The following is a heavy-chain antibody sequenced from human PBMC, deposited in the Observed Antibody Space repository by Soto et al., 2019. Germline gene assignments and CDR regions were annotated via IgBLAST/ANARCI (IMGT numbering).Heavy chain of an antibody. CDR2: IIPMFDII. Sequence: QLVQSGAEVKKPGSSVKVSCKVSGGTFSSYTLPWVRQAPGEGLEWMGRIIPMFDIINYAQKFQGRVTTTADKSTNTAYMELTSLKSDDTAVYYCARVEHDNYGMDLWGQGTTVTVSS. CDR1: GGTFSSYT. D-gene: IGHD3-9*01. J-gene: IGHJ6*02. V-gene: IGHV1-69*02. CDR3: ARVEHDNYGMDL.